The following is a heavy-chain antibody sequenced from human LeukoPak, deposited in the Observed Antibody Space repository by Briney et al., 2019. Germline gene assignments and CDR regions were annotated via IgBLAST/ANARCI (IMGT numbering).Heavy chain of an antibody. V-gene: IGHV3-30-3*01. J-gene: IGHJ4*02. CDR1: GFAFNSYA. Sequence: GRSLRLSCAVSGFAFNSYATHWVRQAPGEGLEWEAFISHDGSAQSYADSVKGRFTISRDNSKNTLYLQMNSLRPEDTAVYYCARDLSGTYMVDYWGQGTLVTVSS. CDR2: ISHDGSAQ. D-gene: IGHD1-26*01. CDR3: ARDLSGTYMVDY.